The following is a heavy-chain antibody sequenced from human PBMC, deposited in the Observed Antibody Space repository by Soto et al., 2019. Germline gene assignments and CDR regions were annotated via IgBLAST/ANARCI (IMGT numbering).Heavy chain of an antibody. J-gene: IGHJ4*02. D-gene: IGHD1-7*01. CDR3: ARDRGSELDY. Sequence: QVQLVQSVFEVKKPGASVKVSCKTSGYTFTSYGISWVRQAPGQGLEWMGWIASDNGNTKYAQNLQGRVTMTTDTSTRTFHMELRSLRSDDTAVYYCARDRGSELDYWGQGTLLTVSS. CDR1: GYTFTSYG. CDR2: IASDNGNT. V-gene: IGHV1-18*01.